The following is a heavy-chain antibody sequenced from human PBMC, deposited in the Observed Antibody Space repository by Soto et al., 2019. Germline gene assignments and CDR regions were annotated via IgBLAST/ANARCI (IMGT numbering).Heavy chain of an antibody. CDR2: LNPDTAST. V-gene: IGHV1-3*01. CDR1: GYSFANYT. Sequence: ASVKVSCKASGYSFANYTIHWVRQAPGQGLEWMGWLNPDTASTKFSPKFQGRVIITRDKSANTAFMQLNSLTSEDTALYYCARDNSSGYYYSGGFDPWGQGTLVTVSS. D-gene: IGHD3-22*01. CDR3: ARDNSSGYYYSGGFDP. J-gene: IGHJ5*02.